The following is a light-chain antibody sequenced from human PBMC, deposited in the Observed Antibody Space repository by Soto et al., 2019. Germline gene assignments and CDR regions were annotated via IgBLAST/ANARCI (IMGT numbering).Light chain of an antibody. CDR2: SAS. CDR3: LQTHSFPLT. V-gene: IGKV1-12*01. J-gene: IGKJ4*01. CDR1: QGISSW. Sequence: DIQMTQSPSSVSASVGDRVTITCRASQGISSWLAWYQKQPGKAPNLLIYSASSLQRGVPSRFSGSGSVTDFTLTIRSLQPEDFAPYYCLQTHSFPLTFGGGTTVDIK.